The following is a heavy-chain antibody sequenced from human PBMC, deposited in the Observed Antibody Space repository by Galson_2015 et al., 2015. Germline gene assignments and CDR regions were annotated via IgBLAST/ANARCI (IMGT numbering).Heavy chain of an antibody. CDR3: TRDMRIAARRTLNYYYYMDV. CDR1: GFTFSSSA. J-gene: IGHJ6*03. CDR2: ISYDGSHK. V-gene: IGHV3-30*01. D-gene: IGHD6-6*01. Sequence: SLRLSCAASGFTFSSSAMHWVRQAPGKGLEWVGVISYDGSHKYYADSVKGRFTISRDNSKNTLYLQMNSLRTEDTAVYYCTRDMRIAARRTLNYYYYMDVWGKGTTVTVSS.